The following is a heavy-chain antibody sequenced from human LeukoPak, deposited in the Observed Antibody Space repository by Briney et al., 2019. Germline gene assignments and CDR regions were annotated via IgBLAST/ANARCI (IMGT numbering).Heavy chain of an antibody. J-gene: IGHJ4*02. Sequence: SVKVSCKASGGTFSSYAIIWVRQAPGQGLEWMGGIIPIFGTANYAQKFQGRVTITTDESTSTAYMELSSLRSEDTAVYYCARGIAAMYYFDYWGQGTLVTVSS. D-gene: IGHD6-13*01. CDR3: ARGIAAMYYFDY. CDR1: GGTFSSYA. V-gene: IGHV1-69*05. CDR2: IIPIFGTA.